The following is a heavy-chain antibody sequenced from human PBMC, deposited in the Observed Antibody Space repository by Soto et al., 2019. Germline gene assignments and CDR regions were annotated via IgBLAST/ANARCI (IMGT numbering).Heavy chain of an antibody. J-gene: IGHJ4*02. V-gene: IGHV4-39*01. CDR3: ARRQVGPTNRGRFDY. Sequence: PSETLSLTCTFSCGSIISSSYYWGWIRQPPGKGLEWIGSIYYSGSTYYNPSLKSRLTISVGTSKNQFSLRLSSVTAADTAVYYCARRQVGPTNRGRFDYWGQGTLVTVSS. CDR2: IYYSGST. D-gene: IGHD1-26*01. CDR1: CGSIISSSYY.